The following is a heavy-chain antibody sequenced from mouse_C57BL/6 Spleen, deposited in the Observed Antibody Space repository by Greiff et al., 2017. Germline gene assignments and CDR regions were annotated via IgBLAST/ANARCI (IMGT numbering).Heavy chain of an antibody. J-gene: IGHJ4*01. CDR1: GFTFSDYY. CDR2: INYDGSST. CDR3: ARDRDNYYYAMDY. D-gene: IGHD3-3*01. Sequence: DVQLVESEGGLVQPGSSMKLSCTASGFTFSDYYMAWVRQVPEKGLEWVANINYDGSSTYYLDSLKSRFIISRDNAKNILYLQMSSLKSEDTATYYCARDRDNYYYAMDYWGQGTSVTVSS. V-gene: IGHV5-16*01.